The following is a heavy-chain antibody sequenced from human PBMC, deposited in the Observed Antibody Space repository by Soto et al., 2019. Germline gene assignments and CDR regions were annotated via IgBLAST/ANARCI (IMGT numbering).Heavy chain of an antibody. J-gene: IGHJ4*02. CDR1: GGSISSGDYY. V-gene: IGHV4-31*03. Sequence: QVQLQESGPRLVKPSQTLSLTCIVSGGSISSGDYYWSWIRQHPGKGLEWIGYIYYSGSAYYNPSLKSRVTMSVDTSKNQFSLKLSSVTAADTSIYFCARVASSNWHYFDYWGQGTLVTVSS. CDR3: ARVASSNWHYFDY. CDR2: IYYSGSA. D-gene: IGHD6-13*01.